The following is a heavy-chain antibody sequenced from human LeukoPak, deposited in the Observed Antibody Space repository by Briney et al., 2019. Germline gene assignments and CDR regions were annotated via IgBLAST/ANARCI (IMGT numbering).Heavy chain of an antibody. J-gene: IGHJ4*02. V-gene: IGHV3-48*02. CDR1: GFTFSTFS. CDR3: TRDGLHTAHFDY. D-gene: IGHD5-18*01. CDR2: ISSSSSSI. Sequence: PGGSLRLSCAASGFTFSTFSMNWVRQAPGKGLEWVSYISSSSSSIYYADSVKGRFTISRDSAKNSLYLQMNGLRDEDTAVYYCTRDGLHTAHFDYWGQGTLVSVSS.